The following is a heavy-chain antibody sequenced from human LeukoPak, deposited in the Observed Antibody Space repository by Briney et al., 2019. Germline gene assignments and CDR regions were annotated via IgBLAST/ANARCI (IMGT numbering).Heavy chain of an antibody. D-gene: IGHD6-13*01. CDR1: GFSLSTSGMC. CDR2: IDWDDDK. CDR3: ARTPPVAAAGSFDY. Sequence: SGPTLVNPTQTLTLTCTFSGFSLSTSGMCVSWIRQPPGKALEWLARIDWDDDKYYSTSLKTRLTISMDTSKNQVVLTMTNMDPVDTATYYCARTPPVAAAGSFDYWGQGTLVAVSS. V-gene: IGHV2-70*11. J-gene: IGHJ4*02.